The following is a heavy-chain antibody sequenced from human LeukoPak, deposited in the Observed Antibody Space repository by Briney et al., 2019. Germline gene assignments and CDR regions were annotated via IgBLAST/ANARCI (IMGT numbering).Heavy chain of an antibody. V-gene: IGHV3-23*01. CDR1: GFTFSSYA. CDR3: AKVSYYDSSGYYWLDAFDI. J-gene: IGHJ3*02. Sequence: RGGSLSLSCAASGFTFSSYAMSWVRPAPGKGLEWVSAISGSGGSTYYADSVKGRLTLSRDNSKNTLYLQMNSLGAEDTAVYYCAKVSYYDSSGYYWLDAFDIWGQGTMVTVSS. D-gene: IGHD3-22*01. CDR2: ISGSGGST.